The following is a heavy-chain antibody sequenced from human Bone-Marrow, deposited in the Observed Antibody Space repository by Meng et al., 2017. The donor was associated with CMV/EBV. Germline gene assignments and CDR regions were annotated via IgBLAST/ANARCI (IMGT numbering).Heavy chain of an antibody. CDR2: INPNSGAT. CDR1: GYTFTNYY. D-gene: IGHD1-26*01. CDR3: VSGVGATRFDY. J-gene: IGHJ4*02. V-gene: IGHV1-2*02. Sequence: ASVKVSCKASGYTFTNYYMHWVRQAPGQGLEWMGWINPNSGATNYAQKFQGRVTLTRDTSISTAYMELSSLSSEDTAKYYCVSGVGATRFDYWGQGTLVTVSS.